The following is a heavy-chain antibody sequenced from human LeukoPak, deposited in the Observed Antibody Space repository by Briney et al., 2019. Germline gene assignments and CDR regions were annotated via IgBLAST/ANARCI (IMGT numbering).Heavy chain of an antibody. CDR3: ARGYDSSGYYPYYFDY. D-gene: IGHD3-22*01. CDR2: IYTSGST. CDR1: GGSISSYY. V-gene: IGHV4-4*07. Sequence: AETLSLTCTASGGSISSYYWSWIRQPAGKGLEWIGRIYTSGSTNYNPSLKSRVTMSVDTSKNQFSLKLSSVTAADTAVYYCARGYDSSGYYPYYFDYWGQGTLVTVSS. J-gene: IGHJ4*02.